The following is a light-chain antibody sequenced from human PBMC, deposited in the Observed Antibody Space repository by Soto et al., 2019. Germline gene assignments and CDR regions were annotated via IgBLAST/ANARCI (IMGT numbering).Light chain of an antibody. CDR3: QQRSNWPPIT. J-gene: IGKJ1*01. Sequence: EIVLTQSPGTLSLSPVERGTLSCMASQSVSSYLAWYQQKPGQAPRLLIYDASNRATGIPARFSGSGSGTDFTLTISSLEPEDFAVYYCQQRSNWPPITFGQGTKVDI. CDR2: DAS. V-gene: IGKV3-11*01. CDR1: QSVSSY.